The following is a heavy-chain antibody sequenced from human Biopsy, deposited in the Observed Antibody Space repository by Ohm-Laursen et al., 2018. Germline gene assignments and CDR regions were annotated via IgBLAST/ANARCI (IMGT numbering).Heavy chain of an antibody. J-gene: IGHJ6*02. CDR3: AKDRYNYTPIGGFSMDV. Sequence: SLRLSCSASGFTFNNYGMQWVRQASGKGLEWVAFIFYDGSNTYYADSVKGRFTTSRDNSRDTLYLQMSSLRAEDTAVYYCAKDRYNYTPIGGFSMDVWGQGTTVTVSS. V-gene: IGHV3-30*18. CDR2: IFYDGSNT. CDR1: GFTFNNYG. D-gene: IGHD5-18*01.